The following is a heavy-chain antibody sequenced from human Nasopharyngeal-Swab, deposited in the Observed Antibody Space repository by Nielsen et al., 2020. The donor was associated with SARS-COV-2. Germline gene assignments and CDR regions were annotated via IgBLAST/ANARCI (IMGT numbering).Heavy chain of an antibody. CDR3: ARERDYYYGSRSYPPDL. D-gene: IGHD3-10*01. V-gene: IGHV4-34*01. CDR2: INHSGST. J-gene: IGHJ5*02. Sequence: WIRQPPGKGLEWIGEINHSGSTNYNPSLKSRVTISVDTSKNQFSLKLSSVTAADTAVYYCARERDYYYGSRSYPPDLWGQGTLVTVSS.